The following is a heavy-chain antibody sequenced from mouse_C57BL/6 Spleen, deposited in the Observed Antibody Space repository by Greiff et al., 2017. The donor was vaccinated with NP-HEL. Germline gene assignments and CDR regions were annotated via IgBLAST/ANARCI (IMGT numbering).Heavy chain of an antibody. D-gene: IGHD1-1*01. V-gene: IGHV14-2*01. Sequence: EVQLQQSGAELVKPGASVKLSCTASGFNITDYYMHWVKQRTEQGLEWIGRIDPEDGETKYAPKFQGKATITADTSSNTAYLQLSSLTSGDTAVYYCAPFIATVGAQREYYAMDYWGQGTSVTVSS. J-gene: IGHJ4*01. CDR3: APFIATVGAQREYYAMDY. CDR1: GFNITDYY. CDR2: IDPEDGET.